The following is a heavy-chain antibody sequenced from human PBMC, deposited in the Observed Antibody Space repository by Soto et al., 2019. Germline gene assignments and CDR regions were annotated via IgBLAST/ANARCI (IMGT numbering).Heavy chain of an antibody. CDR1: GGSISYNSYD. V-gene: IGHV4-39*02. CDR3: ARLVVVAPVANV. Sequence: SETLSLTCSVSGGSISYNSYDWGWIRQPPGKGLEWIGGIFYTGTTYYSPSLKDRVTMSMDTSKNSFSVNLTSVTAADTAVYFCARLVVVAPVANVWGQGALVTVSS. J-gene: IGHJ4*02. CDR2: IFYTGTT. D-gene: IGHD2-2*01.